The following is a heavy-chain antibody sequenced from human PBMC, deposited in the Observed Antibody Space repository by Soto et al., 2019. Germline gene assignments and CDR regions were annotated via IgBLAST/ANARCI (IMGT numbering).Heavy chain of an antibody. CDR1: GGSISSGGYS. CDR3: AGIGVPAAAGTPYYSYSGMDV. CDR2: IDHSGST. J-gene: IGHJ6*02. Sequence: PSETLSLTCAVSGGSISSGGYSWSWIRQPPGKGLEGIGYIDHSGSTYYNPSLKSRVTISVDRSKNQCSLKLSSVTAAATAAYYCAGIGVPAAAGTPYYSYSGMDVWGQGTTVTLSS. D-gene: IGHD6-13*01. V-gene: IGHV4-30-2*01.